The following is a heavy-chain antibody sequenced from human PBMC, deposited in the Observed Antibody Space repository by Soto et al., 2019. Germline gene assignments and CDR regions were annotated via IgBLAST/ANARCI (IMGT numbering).Heavy chain of an antibody. CDR1: GFTFGGSA. V-gene: IGHV3-73*01. CDR3: TRQTDAVQWLVVPTDYNFDY. D-gene: IGHD6-19*01. CDR2: IRSKTNSYAT. Sequence: GGSLRLSCAASGFTFGGSAMHWVRQASGKGLEWVGHIRSKTNSYATAYAESVKGRFTISRDDSMNTAYLQMNSLKTEDTAVYFRTRQTDAVQWLVVPTDYNFDYWGQGTLVTVSS. J-gene: IGHJ4*02.